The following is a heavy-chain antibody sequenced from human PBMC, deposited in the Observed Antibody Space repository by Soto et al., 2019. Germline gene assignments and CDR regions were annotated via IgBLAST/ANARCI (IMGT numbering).Heavy chain of an antibody. Sequence: EVQLLESGGGLVQPAGSLRRSCAASGFSFSVYTMSWFRQAPGGGLEWVSSFSGNGRRMLYSTSVKGSFTITRDNSGNTMYLPMSSLGVEDTAIYYCAKDFTPDSRWDIDYWGRGSLVAVSS. J-gene: IGHJ4*02. D-gene: IGHD1-26*01. CDR3: AKDFTPDSRWDIDY. CDR2: FSGNGRRM. V-gene: IGHV3-23*01. CDR1: GFSFSVYT.